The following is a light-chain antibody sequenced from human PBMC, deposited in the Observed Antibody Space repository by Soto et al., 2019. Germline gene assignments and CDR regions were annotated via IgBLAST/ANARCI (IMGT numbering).Light chain of an antibody. CDR3: QQYGGSPRVT. CDR1: QSVSSNY. V-gene: IGKV3-20*01. Sequence: EIVLTQSPGTLSLSPGERATLSCRASQSVSSNYLAWYQQKPGQAPRLLIYGASSRATGIPDRFSGSGSGQDFPLTISRLEPEDFAVYYCQQYGGSPRVTFGGGTKVEIK. J-gene: IGKJ4*01. CDR2: GAS.